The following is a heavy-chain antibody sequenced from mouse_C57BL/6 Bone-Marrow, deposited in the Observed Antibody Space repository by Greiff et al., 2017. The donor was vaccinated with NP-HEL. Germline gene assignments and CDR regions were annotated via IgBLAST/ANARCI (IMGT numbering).Heavy chain of an antibody. CDR2: IYPGGGYT. CDR3: ARSGIYYDYYWYFDV. V-gene: IGHV1-63*01. D-gene: IGHD2-4*01. Sequence: QVQLQQSGAELVRPGTSVKMSCKASGYTFTNYWIGWAKQRPGHGLEWIGDIYPGGGYTNYNEKFKGKATLTADKSSSTAYMQFSSLTSEDSAIYYCARSGIYYDYYWYFDVWGTGTTVTVSS. J-gene: IGHJ1*03. CDR1: GYTFTNYW.